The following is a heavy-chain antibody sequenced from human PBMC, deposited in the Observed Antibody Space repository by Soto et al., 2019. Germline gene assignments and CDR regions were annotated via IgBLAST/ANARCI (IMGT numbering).Heavy chain of an antibody. CDR1: GYTFTDYH. CDR3: ATEASISRVPNPLAY. J-gene: IGHJ4*02. Sequence: QVQLVQSGAEVKKPWASVKVSCKASGYTFTDYHLHWVRQAPGHGLEWMGWINPYNGATNSAHKFHDRVTLTRYTSSGTAYTELSSLRADDTALYYCATEASISRVPNPLAYWGQGTLFPVSS. D-gene: IGHD3-3*01. CDR2: INPYNGAT. V-gene: IGHV1-2*02.